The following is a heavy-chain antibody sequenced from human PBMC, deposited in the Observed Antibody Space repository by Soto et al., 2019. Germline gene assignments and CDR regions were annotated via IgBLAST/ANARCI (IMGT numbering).Heavy chain of an antibody. J-gene: IGHJ4*02. D-gene: IGHD1-1*01. CDR2: ISWDGLAQ. CDR1: TFSRCG. CDR3: AKETIQVGGPNYFDY. Sequence: TFSRCGMHWVRQAPGMGLEWEAVISWDGLAQYYGDSVKGRFTISRDNSQSTLYLQMNSLRAEDTAIYYCAKETIQVGGPNYFDYWGQGVLVTVSS. V-gene: IGHV3-30*18.